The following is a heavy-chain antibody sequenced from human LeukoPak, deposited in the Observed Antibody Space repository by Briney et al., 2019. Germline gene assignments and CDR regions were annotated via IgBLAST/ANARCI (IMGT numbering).Heavy chain of an antibody. CDR1: GFSFSTYS. J-gene: IGHJ4*02. Sequence: GGSLRLSCAASGFSFSTYSMIRVRQAPGKGLEWVSSVSGTGEYIYYADSVRGRFTISRDNAKNTVYLQMNSLRAEDTAVYYCARWYSSGWYSDYWGQGTLVTVSS. CDR3: ARWYSSGWYSDY. V-gene: IGHV3-21*06. D-gene: IGHD6-19*01. CDR2: VSGTGEYI.